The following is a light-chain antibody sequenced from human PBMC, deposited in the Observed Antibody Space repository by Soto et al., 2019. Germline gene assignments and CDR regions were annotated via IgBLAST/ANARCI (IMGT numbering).Light chain of an antibody. V-gene: IGKV1D-16*01. Sequence: IHLTHSPSSVSASVGDSFTIDCRESQGISTWLAWYQQKAGKATKIMIYGESRLINGVQSRLRGSGYGTEFTIKISSLRPDDFATYYCKHYSGDRATFGQGTKVDIK. CDR2: GES. CDR3: KHYSGDRAT. J-gene: IGKJ1*01. CDR1: QGISTW.